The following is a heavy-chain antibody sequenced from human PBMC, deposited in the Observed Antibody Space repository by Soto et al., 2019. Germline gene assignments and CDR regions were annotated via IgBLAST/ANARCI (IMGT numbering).Heavy chain of an antibody. Sequence: EVQLVESGGDLVQPGRSLRLSCAASGFNFNDYGMHWVRQAPGNGLEWVQTISWNSVSIGYADSVKGRFTISRDNAKNSLYLQMNSLRAEDTALYYCAKDMENGYNPYYYYGMDVWGQGTTVTVSS. V-gene: IGHV3-9*01. D-gene: IGHD3-10*01. CDR2: ISWNSVSI. CDR1: GFNFNDYG. CDR3: AKDMENGYNPYYYYGMDV. J-gene: IGHJ6*02.